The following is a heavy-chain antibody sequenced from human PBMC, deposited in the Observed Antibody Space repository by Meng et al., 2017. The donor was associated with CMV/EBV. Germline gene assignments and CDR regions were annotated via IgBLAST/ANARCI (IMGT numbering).Heavy chain of an antibody. V-gene: IGHV1-18*01. CDR3: ARSITISLRSSRGPYYVDY. J-gene: IGHJ4*02. Sequence: FTSYGISWVRQAPGQGLECMGWISAYNGNTNYAQKLQGRVTMTTDTSTSTAYMELRSLRSDDTAVYYCARSITISLRSSRGPYYVDYWGQGTLVTVSS. CDR2: ISAYNGNT. CDR1: FTSYG. D-gene: IGHD3-3*01.